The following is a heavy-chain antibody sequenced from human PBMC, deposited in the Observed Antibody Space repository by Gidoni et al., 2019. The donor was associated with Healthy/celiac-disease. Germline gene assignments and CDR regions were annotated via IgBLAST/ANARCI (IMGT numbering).Heavy chain of an antibody. D-gene: IGHD2-2*01. CDR3: NQLPGGYYYYGMDV. Sequence: EVQLVESGGGLVKPGGSLRLSCAASGFTFSNAWMNWVRQAPGKGLEWVGRIKSKTDGGTTDYAAPVKGRFTISRDDSKNTLYLQMNSLKTEDTAVYYCNQLPGGYYYYGMDVWGQGTTVTVSS. J-gene: IGHJ6*02. CDR2: IKSKTDGGTT. V-gene: IGHV3-15*07. CDR1: GFTFSNAW.